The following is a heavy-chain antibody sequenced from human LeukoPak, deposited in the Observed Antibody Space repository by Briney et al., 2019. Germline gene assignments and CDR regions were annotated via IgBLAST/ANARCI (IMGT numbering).Heavy chain of an antibody. CDR3: ARIRGGNTYGFDY. D-gene: IGHD5-18*01. CDR2: TDWDDDK. CDR1: GFSLTTSGMR. V-gene: IGHV2-70*04. Sequence: SGPTLVNPTQTLTLTCTFSGFSLTTSGMRMRWIRQPPGKALEWLARTDWDDDKFYSTSLKTRLTTSKDTSKNQVVLTMTNVDPLDTAMYYCARIRGGNTYGFDYWGQGTLVTVSS. J-gene: IGHJ4*02.